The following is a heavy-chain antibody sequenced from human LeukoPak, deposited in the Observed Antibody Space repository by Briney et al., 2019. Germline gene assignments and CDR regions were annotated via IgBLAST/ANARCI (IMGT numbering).Heavy chain of an antibody. CDR3: ARGTTVTTANWFDP. CDR1: GGSFSDYY. V-gene: IGHV4-30-4*08. Sequence: PSETLSLTCAVYGGSFSDYYWSWIRQPPGKGLEWIGYIYYSGSTYYNPSLKSRVTISVDTSKNQFSLKLSSVTAADTAVYYCARGTTVTTANWFDPWGQGTLVTVSS. D-gene: IGHD4-11*01. J-gene: IGHJ5*02. CDR2: IYYSGST.